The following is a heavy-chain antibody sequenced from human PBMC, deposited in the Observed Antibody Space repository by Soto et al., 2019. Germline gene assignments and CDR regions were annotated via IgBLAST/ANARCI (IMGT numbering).Heavy chain of an antibody. J-gene: IGHJ4*02. D-gene: IGHD1-26*01. CDR1: GGSVSSGSCY. Sequence: SETLSLTCTVSGGSVSSGSCYWSWIRQPPGKGLEWIGYIYYSGSTNYNPSLKSRVTISVDTSKNQFSLKLSSVTAADTAVYYCARTMVGARAGYFDYWGRGTPVTVSS. CDR3: ARTMVGARAGYFDY. V-gene: IGHV4-61*01. CDR2: IYYSGST.